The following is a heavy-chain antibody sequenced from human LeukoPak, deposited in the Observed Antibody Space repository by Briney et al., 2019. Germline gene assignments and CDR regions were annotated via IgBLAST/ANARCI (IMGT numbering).Heavy chain of an antibody. V-gene: IGHV1-18*01. D-gene: IGHD3-3*01. CDR3: ARDRKGYYDFWSGYYHDAFDI. Sequence: ASVEVSCKASGYTFISYGISWVRQAPGQGLEWMGWISAYNANTNYAQKLQGRVTMTTDTSTSTAYMELTSLRSDDTAMYYCARDRKGYYDFWSGYYHDAFDIWGQGTMVTVSS. CDR1: GYTFISYG. J-gene: IGHJ3*02. CDR2: ISAYNANT.